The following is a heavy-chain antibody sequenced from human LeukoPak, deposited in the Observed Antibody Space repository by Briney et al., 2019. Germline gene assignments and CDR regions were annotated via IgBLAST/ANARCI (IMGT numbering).Heavy chain of an antibody. V-gene: IGHV4-39*07. D-gene: IGHD2-2*03. CDR3: ARVDMNWCDP. Sequence: SETLSLPCTVSGGSISSSSYYWRWIRQPPGKGLEWIGSIYYSGSTYYNPSLKSRVTISVDTSKNQFSLKLRSVAAADTAVYYCARVDMNWCDPWGQGTLVSVSS. CDR1: GGSISSSSYY. CDR2: IYYSGST. J-gene: IGHJ5*02.